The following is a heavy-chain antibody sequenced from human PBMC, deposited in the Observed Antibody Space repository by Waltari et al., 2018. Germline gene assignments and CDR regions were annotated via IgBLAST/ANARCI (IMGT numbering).Heavy chain of an antibody. J-gene: IGHJ6*03. V-gene: IGHV1-2*02. D-gene: IGHD2-2*01. CDR3: ATYQLLHNYNSYYMDV. CDR2: INPSFGNT. Sequence: QVQLVQSGAEVKKPGASVKVSCKASGYTFTGYYLHWVRQAPGQGLEWMGWINPSFGNTKYAEKFQGRGTITTDTSINTAVMELTRLRSDDTAVYYCATYQLLHNYNSYYMDVWGNGTTVTVSS. CDR1: GYTFTGYY.